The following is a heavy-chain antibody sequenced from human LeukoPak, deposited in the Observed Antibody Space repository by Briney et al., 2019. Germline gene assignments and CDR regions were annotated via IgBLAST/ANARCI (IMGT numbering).Heavy chain of an antibody. J-gene: IGHJ5*02. V-gene: IGHV3-74*01. Sequence: PGGSLRLSCAASGFTVSSNYMSWVRQAPGKGLVWVSRINSDGSTTNYADSVKGRFTISRDNAKNTLYLQMSSLRAEDTAVYYCARDDFGFDPWGQGTLVTVFS. D-gene: IGHD2/OR15-2a*01. CDR3: ARDDFGFDP. CDR2: INSDGSTT. CDR1: GFTVSSNY.